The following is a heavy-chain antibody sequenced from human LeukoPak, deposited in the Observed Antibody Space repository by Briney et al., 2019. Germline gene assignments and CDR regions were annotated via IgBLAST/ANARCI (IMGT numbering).Heavy chain of an antibody. Sequence: ASVKVSCEASGYTFTGYYMHWVRQAPGQGLEWMGWINPNSGGTNYAQEFQGRVTMTRDASISTAYMELSRLRSDDTAVYYCARLRADHFDYWGQGTLVTVSS. CDR3: ARLRADHFDY. CDR2: INPNSGGT. J-gene: IGHJ4*02. CDR1: GYTFTGYY. D-gene: IGHD5-12*01. V-gene: IGHV1-2*02.